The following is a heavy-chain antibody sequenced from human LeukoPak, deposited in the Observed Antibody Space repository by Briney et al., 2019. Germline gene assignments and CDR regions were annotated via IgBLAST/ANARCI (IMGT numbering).Heavy chain of an antibody. J-gene: IGHJ4*02. V-gene: IGHV4-39*01. Sequence: SQTLSLTCTVSGGSITTTIYYWDWIRQPPGKGLEWIGSIYYSANTYYSPSLKSRVTISVDTSKNQFSLKLRSVTAADTAVYYCARQGETGDDFWGQGILVTVSS. CDR2: IYYSANT. D-gene: IGHD7-27*01. CDR1: GGSITTTIYY. CDR3: ARQGETGDDF.